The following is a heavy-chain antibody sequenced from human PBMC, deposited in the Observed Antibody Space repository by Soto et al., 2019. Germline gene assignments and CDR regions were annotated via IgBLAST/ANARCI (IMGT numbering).Heavy chain of an antibody. CDR1: GFNFSNHW. CDR3: ERESGDWPLNWLDP. D-gene: IGHD2-21*02. V-gene: IGHV3-74*01. CDR2: ITSDGKSK. J-gene: IGHJ5*02. Sequence: GGSLRLSCAASGFNFSNHWMHWVRQRPAEGLVWVSRITSDGKSKAYAESVKGRFAISRDNAKNTLYLQMNGLTAEDTAVYYCERESGDWPLNWLDPWGQGTRVTVS.